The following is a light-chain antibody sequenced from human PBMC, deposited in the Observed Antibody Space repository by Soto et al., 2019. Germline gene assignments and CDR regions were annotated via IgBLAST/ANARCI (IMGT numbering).Light chain of an antibody. V-gene: IGLV2-14*03. J-gene: IGLJ2*01. CDR1: SSDVGAYNF. Sequence: QSALTQPASVSGSHGQSITISCTGISSDVGAYNFVSWYQQRPGKAPKLMIFDVTNRPSGVSSRFSGSRSDSTASLTISGLQGDDEADYYCSSYTADNTLLVFGAGTKLTVL. CDR3: SSYTADNTLLV. CDR2: DVT.